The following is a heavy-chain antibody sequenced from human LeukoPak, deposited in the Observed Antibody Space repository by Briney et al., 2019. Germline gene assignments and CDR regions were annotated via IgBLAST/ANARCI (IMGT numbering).Heavy chain of an antibody. CDR2: MNPNSGNT. D-gene: IGHD6-13*01. CDR1: GYTFTSYY. Sequence: GASVKVSCKASGYTFTSYYMHWVRQAPGQGLEWMGWMNPNSGNTGYAQKFQGRVTMTRNTSISTAYMELSSLRSEDTAVYYCARGVWNSSSLDYWGQGTLVTVSS. J-gene: IGHJ4*02. CDR3: ARGVWNSSSLDY. V-gene: IGHV1-8*02.